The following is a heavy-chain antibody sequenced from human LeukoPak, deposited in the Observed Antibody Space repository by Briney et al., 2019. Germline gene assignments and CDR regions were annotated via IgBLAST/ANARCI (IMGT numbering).Heavy chain of an antibody. CDR2: IYTSGST. J-gene: IGHJ5*02. Sequence: SETLSLTCTVSSGSISSYYWSWIRQPAGKGLEWIGRIYTSGSTNYNPSLKSRVTMSVDTSKNQFSLKLSSVTAADTAVYYCARGARGPSRGSNWFDPWGQGTLVTVSS. D-gene: IGHD1-26*01. CDR1: SGSISSYY. V-gene: IGHV4-4*07. CDR3: ARGARGPSRGSNWFDP.